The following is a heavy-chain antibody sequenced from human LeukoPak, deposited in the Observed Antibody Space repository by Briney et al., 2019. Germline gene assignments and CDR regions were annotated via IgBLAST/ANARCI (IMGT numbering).Heavy chain of an antibody. Sequence: GGSLRLSCAASGFTFSSYAMSWVRQAPGKGLEWVLAISGSGGSTYYADSVKGRFTISRDNSKNTLYLQMNSLRAEDTAVYYCAKDHHDFWSGYYYFDYWGQGTLVTVSS. CDR2: ISGSGGST. V-gene: IGHV3-23*01. CDR3: AKDHHDFWSGYYYFDY. J-gene: IGHJ4*02. CDR1: GFTFSSYA. D-gene: IGHD3-3*01.